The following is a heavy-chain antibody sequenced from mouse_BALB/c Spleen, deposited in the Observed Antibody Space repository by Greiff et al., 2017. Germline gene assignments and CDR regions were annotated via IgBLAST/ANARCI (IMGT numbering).Heavy chain of an antibody. Sequence: QVQLQQPGPGLVAPSQSLSITCTVSGFSLTSYGVHWVRQPPGKGLEWLGVIWAGGSTNYNSALMSRLSISKDNSKSQVFLKMNSLQTDDTAMYYCARVYYDYDEGTGGTVDWGQGTSVTVSS. CDR3: ARVYYDYDEGTGGTVD. J-gene: IGHJ4*01. CDR1: GFSLTSYG. D-gene: IGHD2-4*01. CDR2: IWAGGST. V-gene: IGHV2-9*02.